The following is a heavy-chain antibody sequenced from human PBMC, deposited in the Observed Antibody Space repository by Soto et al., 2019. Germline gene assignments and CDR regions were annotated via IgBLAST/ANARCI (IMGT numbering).Heavy chain of an antibody. CDR3: ASGRWLQFPFY. Sequence: QVQLQESGPGLVKPSETLSLTCTVSGASVSSDKYYWNWFRQPPGKGLEWIGAIHSSGSTHDNPSFMSRVTISPDTSNNHLSLKLTSVTPADTAVYYCASGRWLQFPFYWGQGTLVTVSS. CDR2: IHSSGST. D-gene: IGHD4-4*01. V-gene: IGHV4-61*03. CDR1: GASVSSDKYY. J-gene: IGHJ4*02.